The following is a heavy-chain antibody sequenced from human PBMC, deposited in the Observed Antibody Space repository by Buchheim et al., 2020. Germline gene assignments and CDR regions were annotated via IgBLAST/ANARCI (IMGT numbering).Heavy chain of an antibody. CDR1: GFTFSSYE. J-gene: IGHJ6*02. CDR2: ISSSGSTI. Sequence: EVQLVESGGGLVQPGGSLRLSCAASGFTFSSYEMNWVRQAPGKGLEWVSYISSSGSTIYYADSVKGRFTISRANAKNSLYLLMNSLRAEDTAVYYCARDCTNGVCYGMDVWGQGTT. D-gene: IGHD2-8*01. CDR3: ARDCTNGVCYGMDV. V-gene: IGHV3-48*03.